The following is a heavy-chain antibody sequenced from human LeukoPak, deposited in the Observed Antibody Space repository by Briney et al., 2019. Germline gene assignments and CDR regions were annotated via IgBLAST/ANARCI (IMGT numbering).Heavy chain of an antibody. D-gene: IGHD3-9*01. Sequence: GGSLRLSCAASGFTSSTYAMTWVRQAPGKGLEWVSTIDSVRNTHYADSVKGRFTISRDNSKNTVHLQMNSLRAEDTAVYYCAKRLSASDWFEVDYWGQGTLVTVSS. J-gene: IGHJ4*02. CDR2: IDSVRNT. V-gene: IGHV3-23*01. CDR1: GFTSSTYA. CDR3: AKRLSASDWFEVDY.